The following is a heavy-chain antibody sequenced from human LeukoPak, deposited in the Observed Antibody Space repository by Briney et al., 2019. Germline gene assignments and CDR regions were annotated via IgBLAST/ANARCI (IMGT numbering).Heavy chain of an antibody. D-gene: IGHD3-22*01. CDR2: VYYSGST. V-gene: IGHV4-61*01. Sequence: SETLSLTCTVSGGSVSSGSYYWSWIRQPPGKGLEWIGYVYYSGSTNYNPSLKSRVTISLDVSKNQFSLKLSSVTAADTAVYYCARDNYYEGAFDVWGQGTMVTVSS. CDR3: ARDNYYEGAFDV. CDR1: GGSVSSGSYY. J-gene: IGHJ3*01.